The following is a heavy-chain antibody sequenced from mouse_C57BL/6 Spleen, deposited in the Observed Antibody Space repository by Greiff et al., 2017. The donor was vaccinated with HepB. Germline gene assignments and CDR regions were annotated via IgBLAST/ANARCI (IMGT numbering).Heavy chain of an antibody. CDR2: IYPGDGDT. J-gene: IGHJ3*01. V-gene: IGHV1-82*01. CDR1: GYAFSSSW. CDR3: ARSDYYGSSDWFAY. Sequence: QVQLQQSGPELVKPGASVKISCKASGYAFSSSWMNWVKQRPGKGLEWIGRIYPGDGDTNYNGKFKGKATLTADKSSSTAYMQLSSLTSEDSAVYFCARSDYYGSSDWFAYWGQGTLVTVSA. D-gene: IGHD1-1*01.